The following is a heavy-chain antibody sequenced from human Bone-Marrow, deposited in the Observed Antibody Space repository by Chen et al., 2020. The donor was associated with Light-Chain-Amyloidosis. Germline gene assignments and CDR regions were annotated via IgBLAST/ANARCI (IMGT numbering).Heavy chain of an antibody. V-gene: IGHV5-51*01. CDR1: GYTFPNYW. J-gene: IGHJ4*02. CDR3: ARRRDGYNFDY. Sequence: EVQPEQPGPEVKKPGESLQILCKGSGYTFPNYWIGWLRQMPVKGLEWMGVIYPDDSDARYSPSFEGQVTISADKSITTAYLQWRSLKASDTAMYYCARRRDGYNFDYWGQGTLVTVSS. D-gene: IGHD5-12*01. CDR2: IYPDDSDA.